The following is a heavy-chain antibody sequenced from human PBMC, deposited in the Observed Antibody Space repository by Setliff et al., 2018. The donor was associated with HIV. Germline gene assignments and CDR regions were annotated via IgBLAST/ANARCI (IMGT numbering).Heavy chain of an antibody. J-gene: IGHJ4*02. Sequence: PGGSLRLSCAASGFTFSRYGMHWVRQAPGKGLEWVANINQDGSQIYYVGSVKGRFAISRDNSKNSLYLQMNSLRAEDTAVYFCVRSIGGSPYWGQGTLVTVSS. D-gene: IGHD2-15*01. CDR1: GFTFSRYG. CDR2: INQDGSQI. CDR3: VRSIGGSPY. V-gene: IGHV3-7*01.